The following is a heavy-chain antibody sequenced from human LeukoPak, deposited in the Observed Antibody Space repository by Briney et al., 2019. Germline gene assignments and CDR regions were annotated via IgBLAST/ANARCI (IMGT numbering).Heavy chain of an antibody. CDR1: GFSLSSYW. CDR3: AKGSRPLLWPNFDY. CDR2: IRYDGSNK. Sequence: GGSLRLSCAASGFSLSSYWMTWVRQAPGKGLEWVAFIRYDGSNKYYADSVKGRFTISRDNSKNTLYLQMNSLRVEDTAVYYCAKGSRPLLWPNFDYWGQGTLVTVSS. D-gene: IGHD2-21*01. V-gene: IGHV3-30*02. J-gene: IGHJ4*02.